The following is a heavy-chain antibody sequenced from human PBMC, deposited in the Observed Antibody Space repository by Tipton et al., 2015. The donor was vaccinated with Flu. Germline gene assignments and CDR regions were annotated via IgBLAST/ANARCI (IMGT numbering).Heavy chain of an antibody. CDR1: GGSFSGYY. J-gene: IGHJ6*02. CDR3: ARDDRVAVVPAAMGFLYGMDV. Sequence: TLSLTCAVYGGSFSGYYWSWIRQPPGKGLEWIGEINHSGSTNYNPSLKSRVTISVDTSKNQFSLKLSSVTAADTAVYYCARDDRVAVVPAAMGFLYGMDVWGQGTTVTVSS. CDR2: INHSGST. V-gene: IGHV4-34*01. D-gene: IGHD2-2*01.